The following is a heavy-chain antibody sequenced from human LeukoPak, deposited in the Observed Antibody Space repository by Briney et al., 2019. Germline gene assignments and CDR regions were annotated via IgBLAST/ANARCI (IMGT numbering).Heavy chain of an antibody. CDR3: ARGGAAAARKRGIDY. Sequence: GGSLRLSCAASGFSFSRMSWVRQAPGKGLEWVASISENGRAKPYVASVRGRFTISRDNTKNSLYLQMNSLRVEDTAVYYCARGGAAAARKRGIDYWGQGTLVTVSS. V-gene: IGHV3-7*01. CDR1: GFSFSR. D-gene: IGHD6-13*01. J-gene: IGHJ4*02. CDR2: ISENGRAK.